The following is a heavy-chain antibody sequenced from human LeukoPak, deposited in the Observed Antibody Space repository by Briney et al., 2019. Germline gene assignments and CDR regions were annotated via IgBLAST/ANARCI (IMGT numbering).Heavy chain of an antibody. CDR3: ARSNWGYSSSWYPGAVDY. D-gene: IGHD6-13*01. Sequence: GGSLRLSCAASGFTFSSYAMSWVRQAPGKGLEWVAVISYDGSNKYYADSVKGRFTISRDNSKNTLYLQMNSLRAEDTAVYYCARSNWGYSSSWYPGAVDYWGQGTLVTVSS. CDR1: GFTFSSYA. J-gene: IGHJ4*02. V-gene: IGHV3-30-3*01. CDR2: ISYDGSNK.